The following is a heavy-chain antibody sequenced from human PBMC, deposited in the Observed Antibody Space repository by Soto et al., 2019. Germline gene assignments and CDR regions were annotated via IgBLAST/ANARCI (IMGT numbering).Heavy chain of an antibody. V-gene: IGHV3-21*01. CDR3: ARDVLSGRAYPDS. CDR2: ISSGSSYI. Sequence: EVHLVESGGGLVKPGGSLRLSCAASGFTFSGYTMNWVRQAPGKGLEWISSISSGSSYIYYAGSVKGRFTISRDNARNSRFLKMKALRADDTAVYYCARDVLSGRAYPDSWGQGTKVTVSS. D-gene: IGHD3-10*01. CDR1: GFTFSGYT. J-gene: IGHJ5*01.